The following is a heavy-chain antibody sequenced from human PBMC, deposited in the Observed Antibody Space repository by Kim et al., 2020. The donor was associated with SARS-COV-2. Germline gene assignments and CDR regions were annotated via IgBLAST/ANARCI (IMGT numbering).Heavy chain of an antibody. V-gene: IGHV5-51*01. J-gene: IGHJ4*02. Sequence: YSPSFQGQVTISADKSISTAYLQWSSLKASDTAMYYCARRGIVGAGDYWGQGTLVTVSS. D-gene: IGHD1-26*01. CDR3: ARRGIVGAGDY.